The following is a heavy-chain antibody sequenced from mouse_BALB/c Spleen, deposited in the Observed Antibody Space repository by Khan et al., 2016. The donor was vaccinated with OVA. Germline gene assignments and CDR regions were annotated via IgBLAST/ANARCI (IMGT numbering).Heavy chain of an antibody. V-gene: IGHV1-7*01. D-gene: IGHD1-1*01. CDR2: INPSTGYT. CDR3: ANHGSSSAWLTY. J-gene: IGHJ3*01. CDR1: GYTFTSYW. Sequence: MQKAGAELAKPGASVKMSCKASGYTFTSYWMHWVKQRPGQGLEWIGYINPSTGYTEYNQRFKDKATLTADKSSSTAYMQLSSLTSEESAVYYCANHGSSSAWLTYWGQGTLVTVSA.